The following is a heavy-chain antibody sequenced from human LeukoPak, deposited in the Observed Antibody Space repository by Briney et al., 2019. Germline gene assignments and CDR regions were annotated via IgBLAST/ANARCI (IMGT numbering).Heavy chain of an antibody. Sequence: KPSETLSLTCTVSGGSVNSAGYYWSWIRQPPGKGLEWIGYIYYSGATDYNPSLKSRVTISIDTLNNQFSLKLSSVIAADTAVYYCARGPGYCTNGACYVAPERPYYFDYWGQGTLVTVSS. V-gene: IGHV4-61*08. J-gene: IGHJ4*02. CDR1: GGSVNSAGYY. CDR3: ARGPGYCTNGACYVAPERPYYFDY. CDR2: IYYSGAT. D-gene: IGHD2-8*01.